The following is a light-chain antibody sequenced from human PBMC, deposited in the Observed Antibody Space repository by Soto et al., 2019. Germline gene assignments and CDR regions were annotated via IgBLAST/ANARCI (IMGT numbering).Light chain of an antibody. CDR3: QQSYVTPRT. V-gene: IGKV1-39*01. CDR1: QDISNY. Sequence: DIQMTQSPSSLSASVGDRVTITCRASQDISNYLNWYQHRLGRAPKLLIYDATRLQSGVSSRFSGSGSGTDFTLTISSLQPEDVATYYGQQSYVTPRTFGPGTRVDIK. J-gene: IGKJ1*01. CDR2: DAT.